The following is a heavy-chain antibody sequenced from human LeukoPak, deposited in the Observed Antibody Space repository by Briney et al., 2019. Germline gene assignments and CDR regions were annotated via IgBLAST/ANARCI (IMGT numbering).Heavy chain of an antibody. CDR3: ARDLSGGPYYYDSSVAY. V-gene: IGHV3-53*01. CDR2: IYSGGST. CDR1: GFTVSSNY. D-gene: IGHD3-22*01. Sequence: GGSLRLSCAASGFTVSSNYMSWVRQAPGKGLEWVSVIYSGGSTYYADSVKGRFTISRDNSKNTLYLQMNSLRAEDTAVYYCARDLSGGPYYYDSSVAYWGQGTLVTVSS. J-gene: IGHJ4*02.